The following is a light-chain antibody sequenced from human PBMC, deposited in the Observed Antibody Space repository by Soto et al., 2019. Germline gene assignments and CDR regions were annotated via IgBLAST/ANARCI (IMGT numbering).Light chain of an antibody. CDR1: SSDIGAYIF. V-gene: IGLV2-14*03. J-gene: IGLJ1*01. Sequence: QSALTQPAFVSGSPGQSITISCTGTSSDIGAYIFVSWFQQHPGKAPKLIIYDIANRPSGVSYLFSGSKSANTASLTISDVQADDEADYYCVSFTTKKAYVFGTGTKLTVL. CDR3: VSFTTKKAYV. CDR2: DIA.